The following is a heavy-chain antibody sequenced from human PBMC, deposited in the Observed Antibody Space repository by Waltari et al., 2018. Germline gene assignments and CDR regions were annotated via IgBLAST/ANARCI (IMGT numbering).Heavy chain of an antibody. D-gene: IGHD3-22*01. CDR1: GFSFMGFA. CDR2: ISGRGATP. J-gene: IGHJ3*02. CDR3: ARDQWFGFDI. V-gene: IGHV3-23*01. Sequence: EVQLLESAGGLVQPGEALRLSCAASGFSFMGFAMSWVRQAPGEGLEWVASISGRGATPFYADSVKGRFTIVRDNSRDTVYLQMNSLRVDDSAVYYCARDQWFGFDIWGQGTMVTVSS.